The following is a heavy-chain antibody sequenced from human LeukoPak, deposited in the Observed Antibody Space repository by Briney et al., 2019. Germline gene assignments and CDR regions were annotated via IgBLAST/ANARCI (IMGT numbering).Heavy chain of an antibody. J-gene: IGHJ3*02. V-gene: IGHV3-53*01. Sequence: HPGGSLRLSCAASEVTVTNNYMSWVRQAPGKGLQWVSVIYPGGNIYYADSVKGRFIISRDNSKNTLSLQMNSLTADDTAVYYCVRGPRYYDDSGFHYGVFDIWGQGTLVTVSS. D-gene: IGHD3-16*01. CDR3: VRGPRYYDDSGFHYGVFDI. CDR1: EVTVTNNY. CDR2: IYPGGNI.